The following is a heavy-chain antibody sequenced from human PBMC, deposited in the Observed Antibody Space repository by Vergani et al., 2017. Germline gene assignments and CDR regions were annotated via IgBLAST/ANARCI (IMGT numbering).Heavy chain of an antibody. J-gene: IGHJ6*02. D-gene: IGHD3-16*01. CDR2: IYYSGST. CDR1: GGSISSSSYY. Sequence: QLQLQESGPGLVKPSETLSLTCTVSGGSISSSSYYWGWIRQPPGKGLEWIGYIYYSGSTNYNPSLKSRVTISVDTSKNQFSLKLSSVTAADTAVYYCAGGPVGYYYYGMDVWGQGTTVTVSS. V-gene: IGHV4-61*05. CDR3: AGGPVGYYYYGMDV.